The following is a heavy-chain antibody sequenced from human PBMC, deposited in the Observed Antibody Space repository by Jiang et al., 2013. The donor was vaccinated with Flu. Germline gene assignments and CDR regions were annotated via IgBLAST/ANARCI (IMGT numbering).Heavy chain of an antibody. CDR3: AKIHSFMIVLD. CDR1: GYSVINSNW. V-gene: IGHV4-28*05. Sequence: GPGLVKPSDTLSLTCNVSGYSVINSNWWGWIRQPPGKGLEWIGYVYHTGNIHYNPSLESRVTMSIDASKNQFSLNLKSVTAADTAVYYCAKIHSFMIVLDWGQGTLVTVSS. J-gene: IGHJ4*02. D-gene: IGHD3-22*01. CDR2: VYHTGNI.